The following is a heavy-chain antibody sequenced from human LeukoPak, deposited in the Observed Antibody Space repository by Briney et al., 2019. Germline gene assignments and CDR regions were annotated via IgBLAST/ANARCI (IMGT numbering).Heavy chain of an antibody. Sequence: SETLSLTCTVSGGSISSGSYYWSWIRQPAGKGLEWIGRIYTSASTNYNPSLKSRVTISVDTSKNQFSLKLSSVTAADTAVYYCARFPKPYCSGGSCYSGYYFDYWGQGTLVTVSS. V-gene: IGHV4-61*02. CDR1: GGSISSGSYY. CDR2: IYTSAST. D-gene: IGHD2-15*01. J-gene: IGHJ4*02. CDR3: ARFPKPYCSGGSCYSGYYFDY.